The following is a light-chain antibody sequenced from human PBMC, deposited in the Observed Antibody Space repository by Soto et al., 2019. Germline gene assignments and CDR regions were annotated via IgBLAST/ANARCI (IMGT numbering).Light chain of an antibody. Sequence: QSALTQPPSASGSPGQSVTISCTGTSSDVGGYNYVSWYQQHPGKAPKLMIYEVSKRPSGVPDRFSGSKSDNTASLTVSGLQAEDEADYYCSSYAGSNNFEVFGGGTKLTVL. CDR1: SSDVGGYNY. J-gene: IGLJ2*01. CDR2: EVS. CDR3: SSYAGSNNFEV. V-gene: IGLV2-8*01.